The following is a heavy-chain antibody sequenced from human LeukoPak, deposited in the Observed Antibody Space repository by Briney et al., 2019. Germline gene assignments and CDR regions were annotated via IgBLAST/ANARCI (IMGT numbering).Heavy chain of an antibody. CDR3: ARAAPIVVVVAARYRAFDI. V-gene: IGHV1-2*02. CDR1: GYIFTGYY. J-gene: IGHJ3*02. D-gene: IGHD2-15*01. CDR2: INPNSGGT. Sequence: ASVKVSCKASGYIFTGYYMHWVRQAPGQGLEWMGWINPNSGGTNYAQKFQGRVTMTRDTSISTAYMELSRLRSDDTAVYYCARAAPIVVVVAARYRAFDIWGQGTMVTVSS.